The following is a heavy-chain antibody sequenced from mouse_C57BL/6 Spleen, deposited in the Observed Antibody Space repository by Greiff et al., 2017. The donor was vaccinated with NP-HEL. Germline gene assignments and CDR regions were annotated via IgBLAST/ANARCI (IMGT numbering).Heavy chain of an antibody. Sequence: VQLVESGPELVKPGASVKISCKASGYTFTDYYINWVKQRPGQGLEWIGWIFPGSGSTYYNEKFKGKATLTVDKSSSTAYMLLSSLTSEDSAVYFCARGGYYGSSYFDYWGQGTTLTVSS. CDR1: GYTFTDYY. D-gene: IGHD1-1*01. CDR2: IFPGSGST. V-gene: IGHV1-75*01. J-gene: IGHJ2*01. CDR3: ARGGYYGSSYFDY.